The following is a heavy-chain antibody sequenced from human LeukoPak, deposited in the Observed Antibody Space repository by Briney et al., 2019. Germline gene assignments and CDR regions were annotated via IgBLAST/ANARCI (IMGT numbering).Heavy chain of an antibody. J-gene: IGHJ4*02. CDR2: IWHDGNNK. D-gene: IGHD3-10*02. Sequence: GGSLRLSCAASGFTFSSYGMHWVRQAPGKGLEWAAVIWHDGNNKYYADSVKGRFTISRDNSKNTLYLQMNTLRAEDTAVYYCAKDRGSQLFGAYYFDYWGQGTLVTVSS. CDR1: GFTFSSYG. CDR3: AKDRGSQLFGAYYFDY. V-gene: IGHV3-30*02.